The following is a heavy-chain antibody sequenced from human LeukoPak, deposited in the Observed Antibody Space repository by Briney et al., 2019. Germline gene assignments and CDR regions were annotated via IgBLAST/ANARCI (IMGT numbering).Heavy chain of an antibody. Sequence: GGSLRLSCAASGFTFSSYAMHWVRQAPGKGLEWVAVISYDGSNKYYADSVKGRFTISRDNSKNTLYLQMNSLRAEDTAVYYCARVYSSSWPYFDYWGQGTLVTVSS. J-gene: IGHJ4*02. D-gene: IGHD6-13*01. CDR2: ISYDGSNK. CDR1: GFTFSSYA. V-gene: IGHV3-30-3*01. CDR3: ARVYSSSWPYFDY.